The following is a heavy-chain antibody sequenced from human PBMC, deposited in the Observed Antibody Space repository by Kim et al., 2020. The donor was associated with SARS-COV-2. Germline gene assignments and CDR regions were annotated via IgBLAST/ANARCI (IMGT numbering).Heavy chain of an antibody. J-gene: IGHJ4*02. D-gene: IGHD3-10*01. CDR1: GGSISSSSYY. V-gene: IGHV4-39*01. CDR3: ARSLLWFGEGEDY. CDR2: IYYSGST. Sequence: SETLSLTCTVSGGSISSSSYYWGWIRQPPGKGLEWIGSIYYSGSTYYNPSLKSRVTISVDTSKNQFSLKLSSVTAADTAVYYCARSLLWFGEGEDYWGQGTLVTVSS.